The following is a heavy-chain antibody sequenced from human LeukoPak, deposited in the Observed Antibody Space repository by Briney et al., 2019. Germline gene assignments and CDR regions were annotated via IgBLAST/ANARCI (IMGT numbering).Heavy chain of an antibody. Sequence: GGSLRLSCAAPGFTFSSYTMNWVRQAPGKGLVWVSRINTDGSSTRYADSVKGRFTISRGNAKNSLYLQMNSLRAEDTAVYYCATIKVRANNYDTDGFEYWGQGTLVTVSS. D-gene: IGHD3-10*01. J-gene: IGHJ4*02. CDR3: ATIKVRANNYDTDGFEY. CDR1: GFTFSSYT. V-gene: IGHV3-74*01. CDR2: INTDGSST.